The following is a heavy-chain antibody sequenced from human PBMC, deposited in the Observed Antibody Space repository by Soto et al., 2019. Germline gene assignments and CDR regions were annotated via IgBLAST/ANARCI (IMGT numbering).Heavy chain of an antibody. CDR2: IYPGDSDT. D-gene: IGHD3-22*01. CDR1: GYSFTSYW. CDR3: ARPKVSYDSSGYPWADAFDI. Sequence: PGESLKISCKGSGYSFTSYWIGCVRQMHGKGLEWMGIIYPGDSDTRYSPSFQGQVTISADKSISTAYLQWSSLKASDTAMYYCARPKVSYDSSGYPWADAFDIWGQGTMVTVS. V-gene: IGHV5-51*01. J-gene: IGHJ3*02.